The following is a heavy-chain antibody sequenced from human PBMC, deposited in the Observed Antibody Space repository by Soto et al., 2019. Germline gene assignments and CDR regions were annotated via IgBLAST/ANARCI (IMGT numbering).Heavy chain of an antibody. CDR1: GYTFTSYY. CDR2: INPSGGST. CDR3: ARDATVAGTKGWFDP. D-gene: IGHD6-19*01. J-gene: IGHJ5*02. Sequence: ASVKVSCKASGYTFTSYYMHWVRQAPGQGLEWMGIINPSGGSTSYAQKFQGRVTMTRDTSTSTVYMELSSLRSEDTAVYYCARDATVAGTKGWFDPWGQGTLVTVSS. V-gene: IGHV1-46*01.